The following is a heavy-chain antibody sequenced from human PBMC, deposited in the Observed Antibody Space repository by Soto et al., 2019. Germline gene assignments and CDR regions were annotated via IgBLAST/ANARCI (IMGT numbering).Heavy chain of an antibody. V-gene: IGHV4-59*01. CDR1: GGSISSYY. CDR2: IYYSGST. Sequence: QVQLQESGPGLVKPSETLSLTCTVSGGSISSYYWSWIRQPPGKGLEWIGYIYYSGSTNYNPSLNSRATISXXTXKXPFSLKLSSVTAADTAVYYCAPSPRGLVAGTFPFDYWGQGTLVTVSS. J-gene: IGHJ4*02. D-gene: IGHD6-19*01. CDR3: APSPRGLVAGTFPFDY.